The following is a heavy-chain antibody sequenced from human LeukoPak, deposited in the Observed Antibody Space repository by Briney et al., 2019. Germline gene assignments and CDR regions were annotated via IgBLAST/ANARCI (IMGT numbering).Heavy chain of an antibody. Sequence: PGGSLRLSCAASGFTVSSNYMSWVRQAPGKGLEWVSIIYSGGSTFYADSVKGRFTISRDNAKNSLYLQMNSLRAEDTAVYYCARDPSYWVDYWGQGTLVTVSS. J-gene: IGHJ4*02. CDR1: GFTVSSNY. CDR2: IYSGGST. V-gene: IGHV3-53*01. D-gene: IGHD5-18*01. CDR3: ARDPSYWVDY.